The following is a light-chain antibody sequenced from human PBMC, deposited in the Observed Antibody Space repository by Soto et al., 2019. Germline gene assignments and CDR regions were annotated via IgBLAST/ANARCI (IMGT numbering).Light chain of an antibody. CDR2: GAS. CDR1: QSVSSSY. CDR3: QQYNNWPPSII. Sequence: EIVLTHSPGTLSLSPLEIATLSCRASQSVSSSYLAWYQQRPGQAPRLLIYGASTRATDTPVRFRGSGSGTEFTLTISSLQSEDLGVYYCQQYNNWPPSIIFGQGTRLEIK. J-gene: IGKJ5*01. V-gene: IGKV3-15*01.